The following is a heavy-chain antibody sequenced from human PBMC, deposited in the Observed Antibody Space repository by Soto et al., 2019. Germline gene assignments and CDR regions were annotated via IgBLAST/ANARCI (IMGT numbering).Heavy chain of an antibody. D-gene: IGHD2-2*01. CDR3: VKDGGYCSSATCYSPRNHYFDA. V-gene: IGHV3-7*03. CDR1: GFDFSVYW. Sequence: GGSLRLSCAASGFDFSVYWMSWVRQAPGKGPEWVANIKFDGSEQQYVDSVKGRFTISRDNARNSVFLQMNSLRAGGTAVYYCVKDGGYCSSATCYSPRNHYFDAWGQGTPVTVSS. CDR2: IKFDGSEQ. J-gene: IGHJ5*02.